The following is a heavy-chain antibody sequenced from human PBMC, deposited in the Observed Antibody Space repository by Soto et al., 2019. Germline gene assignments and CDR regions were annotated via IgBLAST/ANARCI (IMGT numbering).Heavy chain of an antibody. D-gene: IGHD1-20*01. CDR3: AKEGITGTPAFDY. Sequence: PGGSLSLSCAASGFTFSSYGMHWVRQAPGKGLEWVAVISYDGSNKYYADSVKGRFTISRDNSKNTLYLQMNSLRAEDTAVYYCAKEGITGTPAFDYWGQGTLVTVSS. J-gene: IGHJ4*02. CDR2: ISYDGSNK. CDR1: GFTFSSYG. V-gene: IGHV3-30*18.